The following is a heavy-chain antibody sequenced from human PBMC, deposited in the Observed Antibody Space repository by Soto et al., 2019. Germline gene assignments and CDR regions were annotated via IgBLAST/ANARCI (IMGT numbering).Heavy chain of an antibody. CDR3: TITRGDPQFHGLDY. CDR1: GYSISSSNW. D-gene: IGHD3-10*01. V-gene: IGHV4-28*01. J-gene: IGHJ4*02. Sequence: PSETLSLTCAVSGYSISSSNWWGWIRQPPGKGLEWIGYIYYSGSTYYNPSLKSRVTMSVDTSKNQFSLKPDSVTAVDTAVYYCTITRGDPQFHGLDYWAPGTLVTVSS. CDR2: IYYSGST.